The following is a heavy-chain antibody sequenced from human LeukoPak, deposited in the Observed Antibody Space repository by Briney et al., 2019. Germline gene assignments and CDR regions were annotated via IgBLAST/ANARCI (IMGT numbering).Heavy chain of an antibody. J-gene: IGHJ4*02. Sequence: PSETLSLTCSVSGDSVSRSDSYWDWIRQPPGKGLEWIGTIYYSGRTYYSPSLKSRVTMSVDPSNNQFSLNLRSVTAADTALYYCARHYYDSSGYYPWYFDYWGQGTLVTVSS. CDR3: ARHYYDSSGYYPWYFDY. V-gene: IGHV4-39*01. CDR2: IYYSGRT. CDR1: GDSVSRSDSY. D-gene: IGHD3-22*01.